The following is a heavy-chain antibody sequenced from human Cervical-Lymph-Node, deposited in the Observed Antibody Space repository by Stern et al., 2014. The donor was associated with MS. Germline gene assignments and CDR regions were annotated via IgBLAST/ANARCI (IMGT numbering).Heavy chain of an antibody. CDR1: GFIFSNYA. V-gene: IGHV3-30*01. Sequence: VQLVESGGGVDQPGRSLRLSCAASGFIFSNYAMHWVRQPPGEGLEWVAVVSSDGANTYFADSVKGRFTISRDNSKNTLYLQMNSLKIEDTAIYYCASQIWGQGTMVTVSS. CDR3: ASQI. CDR2: VSSDGANT. J-gene: IGHJ3*02.